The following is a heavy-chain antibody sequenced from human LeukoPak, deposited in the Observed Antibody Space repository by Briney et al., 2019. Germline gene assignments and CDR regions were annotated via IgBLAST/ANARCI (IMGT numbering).Heavy chain of an antibody. J-gene: IGHJ4*02. D-gene: IGHD2-21*02. V-gene: IGHV3-23*01. CDR2: ISGGGGST. Sequence: GGSLRLSCAASGFTFSSYAMSWVRQAPGKGLEWVSAISGGGGSTYYADSVKGRFTISRDNSKNTLYLQMNSLRAEDTAVYYCAKDPAYCGGDCYPYYFDYWGQGTLVTVSS. CDR3: AKDPAYCGGDCYPYYFDY. CDR1: GFTFSSYA.